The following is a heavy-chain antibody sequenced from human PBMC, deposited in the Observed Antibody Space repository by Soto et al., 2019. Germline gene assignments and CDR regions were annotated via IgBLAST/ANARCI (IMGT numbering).Heavy chain of an antibody. V-gene: IGHV1-18*01. CDR3: AREPYDFWSARRGLFDY. CDR2: ISAYNGNT. D-gene: IGHD3-3*01. Sequence: ASVKVSCKASGYTFTSYGISWGRQAPGQGLEWMGWISAYNGNTNYAQKLQGRVTMTTDTSTSTAYMELRSLRSDDTAVYYCAREPYDFWSARRGLFDYWGQGTLVTVSS. J-gene: IGHJ4*02. CDR1: GYTFTSYG.